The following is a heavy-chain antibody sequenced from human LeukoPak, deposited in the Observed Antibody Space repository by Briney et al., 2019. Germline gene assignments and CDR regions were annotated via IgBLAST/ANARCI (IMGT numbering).Heavy chain of an antibody. D-gene: IGHD2-21*01. CDR3: AREGTYSINWFDP. CDR1: GGSISSYY. Sequence: SETLSLTCTVSGGSISSYYWSWIRQPPGKGLEWIGYIYYSGSTNYNPSLKSRVTISVDTSKNQFSLKLSSVTAADTAVYYCAREGTYSINWFDPWGQGTLVTVSS. V-gene: IGHV4-59*12. CDR2: IYYSGST. J-gene: IGHJ5*02.